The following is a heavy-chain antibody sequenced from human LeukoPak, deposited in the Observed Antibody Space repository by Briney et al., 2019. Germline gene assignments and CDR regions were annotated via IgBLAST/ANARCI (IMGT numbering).Heavy chain of an antibody. D-gene: IGHD1-7*01. CDR3: ARDAPGTTVRYFDY. Sequence: PSETLSLTCTVSGYSISSGYYWGWIRQPPGKGLEWIGSIYHSGSTYYNPSLKRRVTISVDTSKNQFSLKLSSVTAADTAVYYCARDAPGTTVRYFDYWGQGTLVTVSS. CDR2: IYHSGST. V-gene: IGHV4-38-2*02. J-gene: IGHJ4*02. CDR1: GYSISSGYY.